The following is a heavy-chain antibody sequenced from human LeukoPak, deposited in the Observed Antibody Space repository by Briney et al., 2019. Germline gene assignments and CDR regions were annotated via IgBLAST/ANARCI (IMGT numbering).Heavy chain of an antibody. CDR1: GGSISSYY. V-gene: IGHV4-59*01. D-gene: IGHD3-22*01. CDR3: TRDDSSGFMDV. J-gene: IGHJ6*03. CDR2: IYYSGST. Sequence: SETLSLTCTVSGGSISSYYWSWIRQPPGKGLEWIGYIYYSGSTNYNPSLKSRVTISVDTSKNQFSLKLSSVTAADTAVYYCTRDDSSGFMDVWGKGTTVTISS.